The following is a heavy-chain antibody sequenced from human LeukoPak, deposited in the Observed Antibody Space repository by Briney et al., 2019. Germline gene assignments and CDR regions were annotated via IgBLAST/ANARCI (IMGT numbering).Heavy chain of an antibody. CDR2: IIPIFGTA. Sequence: SVKVSCKASGGTFSSYAISWVRQAPGQGLEWMGGIIPIFGTANYAQKFQGRVTITTDESTSTAYMELSSLRSEDTAVYYCARDGTHTRERWYYYYMDVWGKGTTVTVSS. D-gene: IGHD4-23*01. J-gene: IGHJ6*03. CDR3: ARDGTHTRERWYYYYMDV. V-gene: IGHV1-69*05. CDR1: GGTFSSYA.